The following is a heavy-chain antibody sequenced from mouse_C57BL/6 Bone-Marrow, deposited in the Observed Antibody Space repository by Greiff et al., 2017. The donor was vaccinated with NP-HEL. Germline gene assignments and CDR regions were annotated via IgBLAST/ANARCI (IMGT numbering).Heavy chain of an antibody. CDR1: GFTFSDYG. Sequence: EVKLVESGGGLVKPGGSLKLSCAASGFTFSDYGMHWVRQAPEKGLEWVAYISSGSSTIYYADTVKGRFTNSRDNAKNTLFLQMTSLRSEDTAMYYGARPGCLLPYFDYWGQGTTLTVSS. J-gene: IGHJ2*01. V-gene: IGHV5-17*01. CDR3: ARPGCLLPYFDY. D-gene: IGHD2-3*01. CDR2: ISSGSSTI.